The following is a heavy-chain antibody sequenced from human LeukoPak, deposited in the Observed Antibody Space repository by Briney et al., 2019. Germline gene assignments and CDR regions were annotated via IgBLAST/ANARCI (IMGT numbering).Heavy chain of an antibody. CDR3: ARAEEYPPWFDP. V-gene: IGHV4-59*01. J-gene: IGHJ5*02. Sequence: SETLSLTCTVSGGSISSYYWSWIRQPPGKGLEWIGYIYYSGSTNYNPSLKSRVTISVDTSKNQFSLKLSSVTAADTAVYYCARAEEYPPWFDPWDQGTLVTVSS. D-gene: IGHD2/OR15-2a*01. CDR1: GGSISSYY. CDR2: IYYSGST.